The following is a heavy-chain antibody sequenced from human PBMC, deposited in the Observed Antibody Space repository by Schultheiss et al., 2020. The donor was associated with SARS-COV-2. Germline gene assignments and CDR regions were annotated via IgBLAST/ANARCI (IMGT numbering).Heavy chain of an antibody. V-gene: IGHV3-21*01. CDR3: ARVSTRSTGLVAFDY. J-gene: IGHJ4*02. D-gene: IGHD2-15*01. Sequence: GGSLRLSCAASGFTFRSYDIHWVRQAPGKGLEWVSSITYTSSHIYYADSVKGRFTISRDNSKNTLYLQMNSLRPEDTAVYYCARVSTRSTGLVAFDYWGQGTLVTVSS. CDR1: GFTFRSYD. CDR2: ITYTSSHI.